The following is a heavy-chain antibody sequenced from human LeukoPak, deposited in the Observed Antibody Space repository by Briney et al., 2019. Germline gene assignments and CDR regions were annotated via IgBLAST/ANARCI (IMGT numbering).Heavy chain of an antibody. Sequence: SETLSLTCAVYGGSFSGYYWSWIRQPPGKGLEWIGEINHSGSTNYNPSLKSRVTISVDTSKNQFSLKLSSVTAADTAVYYCARGRNLPFDYWGQGTLVTVSS. CDR2: INHSGST. CDR3: ARGRNLPFDY. CDR1: GGSFSGYY. J-gene: IGHJ4*02. D-gene: IGHD1-14*01. V-gene: IGHV4-34*01.